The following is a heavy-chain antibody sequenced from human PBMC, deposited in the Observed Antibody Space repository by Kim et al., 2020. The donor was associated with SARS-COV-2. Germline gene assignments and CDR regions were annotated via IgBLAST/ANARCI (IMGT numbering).Heavy chain of an antibody. CDR3: ARLLSNMVREYYFDY. CDR1: GYSFTSYW. Sequence: GESLKISCKGSGYSFTSYWIGWVRQMPGKGLEWMGIIYPGDSDTRYSPSFQGQVTISADKSISTAYLQWSSLKASDTAMYYCARLLSNMVREYYFDYWGQGTLVTVSS. CDR2: IYPGDSDT. V-gene: IGHV5-51*01. J-gene: IGHJ4*02. D-gene: IGHD3-10*01.